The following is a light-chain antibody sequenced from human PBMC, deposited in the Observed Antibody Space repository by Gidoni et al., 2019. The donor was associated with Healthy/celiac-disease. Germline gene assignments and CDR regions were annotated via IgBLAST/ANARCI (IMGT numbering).Light chain of an antibody. V-gene: IGKV1-39*01. J-gene: IGKJ4*01. CDR1: QSISSH. CDR3: QQSYSTLT. Sequence: DIQMTQSPSSLSASVGDRVTITCRASQSISSHLNWYQQKPGKAPKLLIYAASSLQSGVPSRFSGRGSGTDFTLTISSLQPEDFATYYCQQSYSTLTFGGGTKVEIK. CDR2: AAS.